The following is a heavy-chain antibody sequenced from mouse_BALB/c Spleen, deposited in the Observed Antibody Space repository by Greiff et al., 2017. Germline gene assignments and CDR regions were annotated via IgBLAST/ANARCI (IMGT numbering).Heavy chain of an antibody. D-gene: IGHD2-14*01. CDR2: ISTYYGDA. J-gene: IGHJ3*01. V-gene: IGHV1S137*01. CDR3: ARSTIGTTEFAY. CDR1: GYTFTDYA. Sequence: QVQLKQSGAELVRPGVSVKISCKGSGYTFTDYAMHWVKQSHAKSLEWIGVISTYYGDASYNQKFKGKATMTVDKSSSTAYMELARLTSEDSAIYYCARSTIGTTEFAYWGQGTLVTVSA.